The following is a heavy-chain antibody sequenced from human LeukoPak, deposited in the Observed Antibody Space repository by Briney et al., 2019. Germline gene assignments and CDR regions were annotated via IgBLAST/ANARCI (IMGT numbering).Heavy chain of an antibody. Sequence: LSLTCTVSGDSISSGDYSWGWIRQPSGKGLEWIGYIFHTGNSYYNPSLRSRVTISVDRSRNQFSLRLTSVTAADTAVYYCARELWFVNAPGSWLDPWGPGTLVAVSS. J-gene: IGHJ5*02. V-gene: IGHV4-30-2*01. CDR3: ARELWFVNAPGSWLDP. CDR1: GDSISSGDYS. CDR2: IFHTGNS. D-gene: IGHD3-10*01.